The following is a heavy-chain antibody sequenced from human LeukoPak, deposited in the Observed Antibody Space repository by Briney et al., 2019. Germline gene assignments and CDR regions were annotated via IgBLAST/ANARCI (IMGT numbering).Heavy chain of an antibody. CDR2: LKTDGSQI. CDR1: GFTFSSYW. V-gene: IGHV3-7*01. Sequence: PGGSLRLSCEASGFTFSSYWMTWVRQAPGKGLEWVANLKTDGSQIYYVDSVKGRFTISRDDAKNSLYLQMNSLRAEDTAVYYCARENLQLWLRYFDYWGQGTLVTVSS. CDR3: ARENLQLWLRYFDY. J-gene: IGHJ4*02. D-gene: IGHD5-18*01.